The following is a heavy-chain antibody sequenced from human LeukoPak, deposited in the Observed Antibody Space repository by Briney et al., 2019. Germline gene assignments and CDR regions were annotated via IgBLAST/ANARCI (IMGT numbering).Heavy chain of an antibody. Sequence: SETLSLTCTVSRGSITSGGYFWTWIRQHPGKGLEWIGYIYYSGTTYYNPSLKSRVTISIDTSKNQFSLKLSSVTAADTAVYYCARDDFWSGYQPWGQGTLVTVSS. CDR1: RGSITSGGYF. CDR2: IYYSGTT. CDR3: ARDDFWSGYQP. V-gene: IGHV4-31*03. D-gene: IGHD3-3*01. J-gene: IGHJ5*02.